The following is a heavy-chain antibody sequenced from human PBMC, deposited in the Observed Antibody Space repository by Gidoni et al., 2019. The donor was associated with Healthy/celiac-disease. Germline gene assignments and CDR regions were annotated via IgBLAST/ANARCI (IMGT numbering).Heavy chain of an antibody. Sequence: QVQLQESGPGLVKPSQTLSLTCTVSGGSISSGGYYWSWIRQHPGKGLEWIGYIYYSGSTYYNPSLKSRVTISVDTSKNQFSLKLSSVTAADTAVYYCARAPKRITMVRGVITDAFDIWGQGTMVTVSS. CDR3: ARAPKRITMVRGVITDAFDI. J-gene: IGHJ3*02. CDR1: GGSISSGGYY. CDR2: IYYSGST. D-gene: IGHD3-10*01. V-gene: IGHV4-31*03.